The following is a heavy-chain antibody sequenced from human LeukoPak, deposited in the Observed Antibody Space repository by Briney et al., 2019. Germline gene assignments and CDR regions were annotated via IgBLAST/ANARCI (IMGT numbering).Heavy chain of an antibody. CDR3: ASSDPDGWFDP. Sequence: PSETLSLTCTVSGGSISSGDYYWSWIRQPPGKGLEWIGYIYYSGSTYYNPSLKSRVTISGDTSKNQVSLKLSSVTAADTAVYYCASSDPDGWFDPWGQGTLVTVSS. CDR1: GGSISSGDYY. V-gene: IGHV4-30-4*01. CDR2: IYYSGST. D-gene: IGHD5-24*01. J-gene: IGHJ5*02.